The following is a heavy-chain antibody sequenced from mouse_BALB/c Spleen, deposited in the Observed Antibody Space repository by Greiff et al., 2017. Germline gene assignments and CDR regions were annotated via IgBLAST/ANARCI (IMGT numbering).Heavy chain of an antibody. CDR2: IDPETGGT. CDR3: TRSGHDYDPLGYAMEY. V-gene: IGHV1-15*01. D-gene: IGHD2-4*01. CDR1: GYTFTDYE. J-gene: IGHJ4*01. Sequence: QVQLQQPGAELVRPGASVTLSCKASGYTFTDYEMHWVKQTPVHGLEWIGAIDPETGGTAYNQKFKGKATLTADKSSSTAYMELRSLTSEDSAVYYCTRSGHDYDPLGYAMEYWGQGTSVTVSS.